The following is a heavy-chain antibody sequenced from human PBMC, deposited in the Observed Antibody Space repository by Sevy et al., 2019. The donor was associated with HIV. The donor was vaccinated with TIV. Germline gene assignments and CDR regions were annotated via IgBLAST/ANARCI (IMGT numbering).Heavy chain of an antibody. CDR3: ARDSKTGYNWFDP. J-gene: IGHJ5*02. D-gene: IGHD1-1*01. CDR2: ISSSCSTI. V-gene: IGHV3-11*01. CDR1: GFTFSDYY. Sequence: GGSLRLSCAASGFTFSDYYMTWIRQAPGKGLEWVSYISSSCSTIYYAGSVKGRFTIVRDDAKNSLYLQMNSLRAEDTAVYYGARDSKTGYNWFDPWGQGTLVTVSS.